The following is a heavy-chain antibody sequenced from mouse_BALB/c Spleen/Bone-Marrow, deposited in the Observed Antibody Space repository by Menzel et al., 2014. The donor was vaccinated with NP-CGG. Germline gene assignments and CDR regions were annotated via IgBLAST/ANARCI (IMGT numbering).Heavy chain of an antibody. CDR3: AFYYYGSSLFAY. D-gene: IGHD1-1*01. J-gene: IGHJ3*01. Sequence: LVESGAELVKPGASVKLSCTASGFNIKDTYMHWVKQRPEQGLEWIGRIGPANGNTKYDPKFQGKATITADTSSNTAYLQLSSLTSEDTAVYYCAFYYYGSSLFAYWGQGTLVTVSA. CDR2: IGPANGNT. CDR1: GFNIKDTY. V-gene: IGHV14-3*02.